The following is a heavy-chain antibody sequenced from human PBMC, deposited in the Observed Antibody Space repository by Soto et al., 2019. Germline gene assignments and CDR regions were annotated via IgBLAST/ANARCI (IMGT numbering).Heavy chain of an antibody. CDR2: IYYSGST. D-gene: IGHD3-22*01. J-gene: IGHJ5*02. V-gene: IGHV4-30-4*01. CDR1: GGSISSGDYY. Sequence: QVQLQESGPGLVKPSQTLSLTCTVSGGSISSGDYYWSWIRQPPGKGLEWIGYIYYSGSTYYNPSLKSRVTISVDTSKTQFSLKLSSVTAADTAVYYCARVGERVVVTGGANWFDPWGQGTLVTVSS. CDR3: ARVGERVVVTGGANWFDP.